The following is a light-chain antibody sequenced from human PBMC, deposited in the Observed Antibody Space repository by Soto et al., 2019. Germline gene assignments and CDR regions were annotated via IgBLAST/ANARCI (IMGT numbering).Light chain of an antibody. CDR1: QSVSSN. V-gene: IGKV3-15*01. Sequence: EIVLTQSPATLSLSPGERATLSCRASQSVSSNLDWYQQKPGQAPRLLIYGASTRATGIPARFSGSGSGTEFTLTISSLQSEDFAVYYCQQYNNWPPITLGQGTRLEIK. J-gene: IGKJ5*01. CDR3: QQYNNWPPIT. CDR2: GAS.